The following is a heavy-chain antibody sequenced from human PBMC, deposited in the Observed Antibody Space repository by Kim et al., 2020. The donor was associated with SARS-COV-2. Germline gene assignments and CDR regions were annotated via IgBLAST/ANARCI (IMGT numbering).Heavy chain of an antibody. CDR3: ARGGYCSSTTCGIFDS. CDR1: GFTFSSSA. V-gene: IGHV3-23*01. CDR2: ISASGGGT. J-gene: IGHJ4*02. D-gene: IGHD2-2*01. Sequence: GGSLRLSCADSGFTFSSSAMSWVRQAPGKGLEWVSAISASGGGTYYADSVEGRFTISRDNSKNTLFLQMNSLRAEDTAVYYCARGGYCSSTTCGIFDSWGQRTLVTVSS.